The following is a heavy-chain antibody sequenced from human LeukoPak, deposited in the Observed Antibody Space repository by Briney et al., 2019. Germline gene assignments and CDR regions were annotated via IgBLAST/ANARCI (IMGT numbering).Heavy chain of an antibody. CDR2: IYYSGST. V-gene: IGHV4-30-4*01. CDR3: ARAPGGRYFAPPVGWFDP. D-gene: IGHD3-9*01. J-gene: IGHJ5*02. Sequence: SETLSLTCTVSGGSISSGDYYWSWIRQPPGKGLEWIGYIYYSGSTYYNPSLKSRVTISVDTSKNQFSLKLSSVTAADTAVCYCARAPGGRYFAPPVGWFDPWGQGTLVTVSS. CDR1: GGSISSGDYY.